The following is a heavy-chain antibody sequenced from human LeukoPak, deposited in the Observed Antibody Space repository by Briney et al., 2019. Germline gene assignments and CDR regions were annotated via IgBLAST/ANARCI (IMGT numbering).Heavy chain of an antibody. Sequence: QPGGSLSLSCAASGFIFSDYWMHWVRQGPGKGLVWVSRIKSDGSSTSYAESVKGRFTISRDNAKNTAYVHMNSLRDEDTAVYYCARGGRYAYFLDYWGQGTLVTVSS. D-gene: IGHD3-16*01. CDR1: GFIFSDYW. J-gene: IGHJ4*02. CDR3: ARGGRYAYFLDY. V-gene: IGHV3-74*01. CDR2: IKSDGSST.